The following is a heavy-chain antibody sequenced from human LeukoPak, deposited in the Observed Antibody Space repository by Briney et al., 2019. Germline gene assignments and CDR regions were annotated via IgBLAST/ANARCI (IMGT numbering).Heavy chain of an antibody. D-gene: IGHD3-10*01. CDR2: IYHSGST. Sequence: SETLSLTCTVSGYSISSGYYWGWIRQPPGKGLEWIGYIYHSGSTNYNPSLKSRVTISVDTSKNQFSLKLSSVTAADTAVYYCARGGLPNGLLWFGPPADYYGMDVWGQGTTVTVSS. CDR1: GYSISSGYY. V-gene: IGHV4-38-2*02. CDR3: ARGGLPNGLLWFGPPADYYGMDV. J-gene: IGHJ6*02.